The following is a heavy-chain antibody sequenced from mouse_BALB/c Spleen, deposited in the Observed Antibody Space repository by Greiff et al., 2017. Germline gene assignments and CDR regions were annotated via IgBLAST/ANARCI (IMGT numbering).Heavy chain of an antibody. Sequence: EVKLMESGGGLVQPGGSLKLSCAASGFTFSSFGMHWVRQAPEKGLEWVAYISSGSSTIYYADTVKGRFTISRDNPKNTLFLQMTSLRSEDTAMYYCASNGRGYAMDYWGQGTSVTVSS. D-gene: IGHD1-1*02. CDR2: ISSGSSTI. V-gene: IGHV5-17*02. CDR3: ASNGRGYAMDY. J-gene: IGHJ4*01. CDR1: GFTFSSFG.